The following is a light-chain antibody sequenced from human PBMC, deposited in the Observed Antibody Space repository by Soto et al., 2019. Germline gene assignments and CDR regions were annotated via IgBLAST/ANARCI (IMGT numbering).Light chain of an antibody. CDR1: QSVTNSF. Sequence: EILLTQSPVTLSLSPGERATRACIASQSVTNSFLAWYQQKPGQAPRLLIYGASRRATGIPDRFTGSGSGTDFTLTISRLEPEDFAVYYCQQYVSSPWAFGQGTKVDNK. CDR3: QQYVSSPWA. V-gene: IGKV3-20*01. J-gene: IGKJ1*01. CDR2: GAS.